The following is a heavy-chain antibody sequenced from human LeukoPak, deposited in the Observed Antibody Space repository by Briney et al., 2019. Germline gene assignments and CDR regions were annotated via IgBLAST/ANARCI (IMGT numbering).Heavy chain of an antibody. CDR1: GYTFTGYY. CDR3: ARGRLGYCSGGSCSPNYYFDY. CDR2: INPNSGGT. J-gene: IGHJ4*02. D-gene: IGHD2-15*01. Sequence: ASVKVSCKASGYTFTGYYMHWVRQAPGQGLEWMGWINPNSGGTNYAQKFQGRVTMTRDTSISTAYMELSRLRSDDTAVYYCARGRLGYCSGGSCSPNYYFDYWGQGTLVTVSS. V-gene: IGHV1-2*02.